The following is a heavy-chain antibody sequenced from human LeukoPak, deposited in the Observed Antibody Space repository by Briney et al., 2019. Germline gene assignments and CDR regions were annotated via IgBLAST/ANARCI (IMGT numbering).Heavy chain of an antibody. Sequence: GGSLRLSCAASGFTFSSNLMHWVRQGPGKGLVWVSHINSDGRSTRYADSVKGRFTISRDNAKNTVYLQMNSLRAEDTAVYFCARDFSGAIDYWGQGTQVTVSS. CDR1: GFTFSSNL. D-gene: IGHD3-10*01. CDR3: ARDFSGAIDY. CDR2: INSDGRST. V-gene: IGHV3-74*01. J-gene: IGHJ4*02.